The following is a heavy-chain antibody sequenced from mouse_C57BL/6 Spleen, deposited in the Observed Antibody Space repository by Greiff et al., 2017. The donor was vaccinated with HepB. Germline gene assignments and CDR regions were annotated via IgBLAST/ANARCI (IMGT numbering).Heavy chain of an antibody. CDR2: ISSGSSTI. CDR1: GFTFSDYG. CDR3: ANSWGAWFAY. J-gene: IGHJ3*01. Sequence: EVQVVESGGGLVKPGGSLKLSCAASGFTFSDYGMHWVRQAPEKGLEWVAYISSGSSTIYYADTVKGRFTISRDNAKNTLFLQMTSLRSEDTAMYYCANSWGAWFAYWGQGTLVTVSA. V-gene: IGHV5-17*01.